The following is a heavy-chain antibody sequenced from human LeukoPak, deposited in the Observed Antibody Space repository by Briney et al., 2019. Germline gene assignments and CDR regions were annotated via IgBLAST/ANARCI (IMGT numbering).Heavy chain of an antibody. V-gene: IGHV3-30-3*01. J-gene: IGHJ3*02. CDR3: ARLRTPSNWNPTKGAFDI. CDR2: ISYDGSNK. D-gene: IGHD1-20*01. Sequence: PGRSLRLSCAASGFTFSSYAMHWVRQAPGKGLEWVAVISYDGSNKYYADSVKGRFTISRDNSKNTLYLQMNSLRAEDTAVYYCARLRTPSNWNPTKGAFDIWGQGTMVTVSS. CDR1: GFTFSSYA.